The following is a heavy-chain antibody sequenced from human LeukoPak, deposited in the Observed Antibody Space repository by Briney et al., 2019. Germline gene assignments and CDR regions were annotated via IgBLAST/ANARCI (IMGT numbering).Heavy chain of an antibody. V-gene: IGHV3-11*04. J-gene: IGHJ3*02. CDR1: GFTFSDYY. Sequence: GGSLRLSCAASGFTFSDYYMSWIRQAPGKGLELVSYISSSGSTIYYADSVKGRFTISRDNAKNSLYLQMNSLRAEDTAVYYCARVWDIVVVPAAIAAAFDIWGQGTMVTVSS. CDR2: ISSSGSTI. CDR3: ARVWDIVVVPAAIAAAFDI. D-gene: IGHD2-2*01.